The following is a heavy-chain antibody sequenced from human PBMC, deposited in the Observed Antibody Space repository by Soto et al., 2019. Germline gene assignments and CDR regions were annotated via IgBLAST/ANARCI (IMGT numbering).Heavy chain of an antibody. CDR2: VSGGADST. Sequence: VGSLRLSCAASGLIFSNYAMSWVRQAPGKGLEWVSTVSGGADSTYYADSVKGRFTISRDNSKNTLYLQMNSLRAEDTAVYYCSKGALVVPAAIRGYFDYWGQGTLVTVSS. J-gene: IGHJ4*02. V-gene: IGHV3-23*01. CDR3: SKGALVVPAAIRGYFDY. CDR1: GLIFSNYA. D-gene: IGHD2-2*02.